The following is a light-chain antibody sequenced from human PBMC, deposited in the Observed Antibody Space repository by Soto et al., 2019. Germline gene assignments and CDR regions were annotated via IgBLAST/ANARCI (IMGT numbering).Light chain of an antibody. J-gene: IGKJ4*01. Sequence: DIVMTQSPDSLAVSLGERATINCKSSQSVLYSSNNKNYLAWYQQKPGQPPKLLIYWASTRESGVPDRFCGSGSGTDFTLTISSLQAEDVAVYCCQQYYSTPLTFGGGTKVEIK. CDR2: WAS. V-gene: IGKV4-1*01. CDR1: QSVLYSSNNKNY. CDR3: QQYYSTPLT.